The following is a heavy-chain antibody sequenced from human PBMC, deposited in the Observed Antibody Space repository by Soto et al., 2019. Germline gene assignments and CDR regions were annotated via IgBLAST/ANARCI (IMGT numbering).Heavy chain of an antibody. CDR2: ISHLEST. CDR3: ARGGGYDYFDY. V-gene: IGHV4-30-2*06. CDR1: GASISYGGFS. J-gene: IGHJ4*02. D-gene: IGHD5-12*01. Sequence: SETLSLTCTVSGASISYGGFSWSWIRQSPGKGLEWIGYISHLESTYFHPSFKSRLTMSIDRTRNQFSLKLSSVTAADMAVYYCARGGGYDYFDYWGQGVLVTFST.